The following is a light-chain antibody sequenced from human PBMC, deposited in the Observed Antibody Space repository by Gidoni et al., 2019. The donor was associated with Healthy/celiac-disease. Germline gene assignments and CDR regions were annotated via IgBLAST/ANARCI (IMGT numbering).Light chain of an antibody. CDR1: NIGSKS. V-gene: IGLV3-21*04. CDR2: YDS. J-gene: IGLJ1*01. Sequence: SYVLTQPPAASVAPGKTARITCGGNNIGSKSVHWDQQKPGQAPVLVIYYDSDRPSGIPERFSGSNSGNTATLTISRVEAGDEADYYCQVWDSSSDHYVFGTGTKVTVL. CDR3: QVWDSSSDHYV.